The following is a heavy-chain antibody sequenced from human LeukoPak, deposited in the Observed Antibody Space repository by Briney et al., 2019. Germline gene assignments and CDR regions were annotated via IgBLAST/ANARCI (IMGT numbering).Heavy chain of an antibody. CDR2: IYTSGST. J-gene: IGHJ4*02. D-gene: IGHD3-10*01. CDR3: ARDAYYYGSGSYYFDY. V-gene: IGHV4-4*07. Sequence: SETLSLTCTVSSGSISSYYWSWIRQPAGKGLEWIGRIYTSGSTNYNPSLKSRVTMSVDTSKNQFSLKLSSVTAADTAVYYCARDAYYYGSGSYYFDYWGQGTLVTVSS. CDR1: SGSISSYY.